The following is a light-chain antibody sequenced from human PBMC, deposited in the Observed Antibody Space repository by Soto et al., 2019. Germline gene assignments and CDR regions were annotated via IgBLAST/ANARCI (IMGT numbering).Light chain of an antibody. CDR1: QSISDR. V-gene: IGKV1-5*03. J-gene: IGKJ1*01. Sequence: DFLMTQSPSTLSASVGDRVTITCRASQSISDRLAWYQQKPGNAPKLLIYKAFTLQSGVPSRFSGSGSGPAFTLPIISLQPDDFSLYYCQHYNSYRLTFGQGTKVEI. CDR3: QHYNSYRLT. CDR2: KAF.